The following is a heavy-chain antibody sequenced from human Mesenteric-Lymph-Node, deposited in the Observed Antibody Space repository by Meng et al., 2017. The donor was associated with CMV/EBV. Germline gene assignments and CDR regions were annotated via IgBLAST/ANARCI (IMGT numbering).Heavy chain of an antibody. J-gene: IGHJ6*02. D-gene: IGHD3-3*01. CDR1: GHTFSGYY. CDR3: ARERFLAGMDV. CDR2: INPKNGGT. Sequence: ASVKVSCKASGHTFSGYYIHWVRQAPGQGLELMGWINPKNGGTKSAQKFQGRVTMTRDTSISTAYMELSRLRSDDTAVYYCARERFLAGMDVWGQGTTVTVSS. V-gene: IGHV1-2*02.